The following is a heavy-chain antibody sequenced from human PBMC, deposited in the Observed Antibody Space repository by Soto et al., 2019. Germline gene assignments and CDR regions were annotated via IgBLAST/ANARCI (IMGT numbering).Heavy chain of an antibody. CDR3: ARGVNSGYDQGLGFDY. CDR1: GGSISSGGYY. D-gene: IGHD5-12*01. CDR2: IYYSGST. Sequence: QVQLQESGPGLVKPSQTLSLTCTVSGGSISSGGYYWSWIRQHPGKGLEWIGYIYYSGSTYYNPSLKSRVTIAVDTSKNPFSLKLSSVTAADTAVYYCARGVNSGYDQGLGFDYWGQGTLVTVSS. V-gene: IGHV4-31*03. J-gene: IGHJ4*02.